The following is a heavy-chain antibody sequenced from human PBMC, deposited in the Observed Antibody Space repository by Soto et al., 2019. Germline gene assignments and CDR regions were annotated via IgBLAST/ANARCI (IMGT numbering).Heavy chain of an antibody. D-gene: IGHD3-22*01. Sequence: HPGGSLRLSCAASGFTFSSYAMHWVRQAPGKGLEWVAVISYDGSNKYYADSVKGRFTISRDNSKNSLYLQMNSLRAEDTAVYYCARDQPVVLRSGYGQCVRYWGPRPLVNVPS. V-gene: IGHV3-30-3*01. J-gene: IGHJ4*02. CDR1: GFTFSSYA. CDR2: ISYDGSNK. CDR3: ARDQPVVLRSGYGQCVRY.